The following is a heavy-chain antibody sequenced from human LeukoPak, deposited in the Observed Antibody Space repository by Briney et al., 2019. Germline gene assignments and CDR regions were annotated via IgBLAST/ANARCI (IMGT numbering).Heavy chain of an antibody. J-gene: IGHJ4*02. D-gene: IGHD6-13*01. Sequence: GESLKISCKASGYSFTTYWISWVRQMPGKGLEWMALIYPGDADARYSLSFQGQVTISADTSISTAYLQWSSLKASDTAMYYCARQAIAAGPNSFDYWGQGTLVTVSS. CDR3: ARQAIAAGPNSFDY. CDR2: IYPGDADA. V-gene: IGHV5-51*01. CDR1: GYSFTTYW.